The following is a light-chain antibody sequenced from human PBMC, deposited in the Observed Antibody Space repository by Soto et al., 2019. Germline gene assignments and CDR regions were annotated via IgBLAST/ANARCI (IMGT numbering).Light chain of an antibody. CDR1: ASDVGGYNY. Sequence: SVLTQPASVSGSPGQSITISCTGTASDVGGYNYVSWYQQHPGKAPKLMIHAVSNRPSGISSRFSGSKSGNPASLTISGLQSEDEADYFCCSYTSRTTYVFGTGTKVTVL. CDR3: CSYTSRTTYV. J-gene: IGLJ1*01. CDR2: AVS. V-gene: IGLV2-14*01.